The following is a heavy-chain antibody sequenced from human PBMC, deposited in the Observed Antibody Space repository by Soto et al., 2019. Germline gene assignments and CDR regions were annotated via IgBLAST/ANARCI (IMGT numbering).Heavy chain of an antibody. Sequence: GGSLRLSCVASGFVFSSYAMSWVRQAPGMGLEWVSVISGSGDSTYYADSGKGRFTITRDNSKKMLYLQMNSLRPEDTAIFYCAKGLLFGSGPHDAFDVWGPGTMVTVSS. D-gene: IGHD6-19*01. V-gene: IGHV3-23*01. J-gene: IGHJ3*01. CDR3: AKGLLFGSGPHDAFDV. CDR2: ISGSGDST. CDR1: GFVFSSYA.